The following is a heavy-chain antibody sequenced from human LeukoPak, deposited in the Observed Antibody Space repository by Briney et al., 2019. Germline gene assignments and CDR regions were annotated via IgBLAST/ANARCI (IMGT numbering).Heavy chain of an antibody. D-gene: IGHD5-24*01. CDR1: GYSISSGYY. CDR3: ARVTPMATIVY. Sequence: PSETLSLTCTVSGYSISSGYYWGWIRQSPGKGLEWIGSIYHSGSTYYNPSLKSRVTISVDTSKNQFSLKLSSVTAADTAVYYCARVTPMATIVYWGQGTLVTVSS. J-gene: IGHJ4*02. CDR2: IYHSGST. V-gene: IGHV4-38-2*02.